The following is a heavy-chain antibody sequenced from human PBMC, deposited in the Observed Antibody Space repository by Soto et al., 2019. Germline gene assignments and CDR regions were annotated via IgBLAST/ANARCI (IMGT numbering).Heavy chain of an antibody. Sequence: EVQLLESGGGLVQPGGSLRLSCAASGFTFSSYAMSWVRQAPGKGLEWVSDISGSGGTTYYADSVKGRFTISRDNSKNTLNLPMNSLRVEDTAVYDCAKSRCCSLYDAFEICGQGTLVTVSS. V-gene: IGHV3-23*01. J-gene: IGHJ3*02. CDR3: AKSRCCSLYDAFEI. CDR1: GFTFSSYA. D-gene: IGHD3-16*01. CDR2: ISGSGGTT.